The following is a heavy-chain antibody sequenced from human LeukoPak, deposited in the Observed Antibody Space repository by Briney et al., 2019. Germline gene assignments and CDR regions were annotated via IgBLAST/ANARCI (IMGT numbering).Heavy chain of an antibody. CDR3: ARDRTDFSAAGPDAFDI. J-gene: IGHJ3*02. CDR1: GFTFSSYS. V-gene: IGHV3-21*01. CDR2: ISSSSSYI. D-gene: IGHD1-1*01. Sequence: GRSLRLSCAASGFTFSSYSMNWVRQAPGKGLEWVSSISSSSSYIYYADSVKGRFTISRDNAKNSLYLQMNSLRAEDTAVYYCARDRTDFSAAGPDAFDIWGQGTMVTVSS.